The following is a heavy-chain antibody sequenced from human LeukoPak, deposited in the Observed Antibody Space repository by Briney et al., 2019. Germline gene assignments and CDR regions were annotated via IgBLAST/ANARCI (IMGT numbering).Heavy chain of an antibody. CDR3: AKVLPHYEGDYDKGYFDY. CDR2: ISGSGGST. J-gene: IGHJ4*02. V-gene: IGHV3-23*01. Sequence: GGSLRLSCAASGFTFSSYSMNWVRQAPGKGLEWVSAISGSGGSTYYADSVKGRFTISRDNSKNTLYLQMNSLRAEDTAVYYCAKVLPHYEGDYDKGYFDYWGQGTLVTVSS. D-gene: IGHD4-17*01. CDR1: GFTFSSYS.